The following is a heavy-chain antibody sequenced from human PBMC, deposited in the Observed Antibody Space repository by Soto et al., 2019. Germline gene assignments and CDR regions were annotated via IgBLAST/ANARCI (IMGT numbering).Heavy chain of an antibody. V-gene: IGHV3-48*02. CDR3: ARDIAARSYYYYGMDV. CDR1: GFTFSSYS. CDR2: ISSSSSTI. D-gene: IGHD6-6*01. J-gene: IGHJ6*02. Sequence: EVQLVESGGGLVQPGGSLRLSCAASGFTFSSYSMNWVRQAPGKGLEWVSYISSSSSTIYYADSVKGRFTISRDNAKNSLYLQMNSLRDEDTAVYYCARDIAARSYYYYGMDVWGQGTTVTVSS.